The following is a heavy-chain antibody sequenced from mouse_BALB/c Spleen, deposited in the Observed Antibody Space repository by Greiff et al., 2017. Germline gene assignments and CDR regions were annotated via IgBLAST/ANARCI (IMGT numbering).Heavy chain of an antibody. D-gene: IGHD2-14*01. CDR1: GFTFSSYT. J-gene: IGHJ3*01. CDR2: ISNGGGST. V-gene: IGHV5-12-2*01. Sequence: DVMLVESGGGLVQPGGSLKLSCAASGFTFSSYTMSWVRQTPEKRLEWVAYISNGGGSTYYPDTVKGRFTISRDNAKNTLYLQMSSLKSEDTAMYYGARRDYRYDGAWFAYWGQGTLVTVSA. CDR3: ARRDYRYDGAWFAY.